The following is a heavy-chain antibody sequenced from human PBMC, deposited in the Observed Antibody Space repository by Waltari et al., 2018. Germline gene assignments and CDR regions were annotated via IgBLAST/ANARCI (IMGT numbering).Heavy chain of an antibody. CDR1: GFTFSSYS. V-gene: IGHV3-21*04. CDR3: ARLFSSGPHAY. Sequence: EVQLVESGGGLVKPGGSLRLSCAASGFTFSSYSMNWVRQAPGKGLEWVSSISSSSSYIYYADSVKGRFTISRDNAKNTLYLQMNSLRAEDTAVYYCARLFSSGPHAYWGQGTLVTVSS. CDR2: ISSSSSYI. D-gene: IGHD6-25*01. J-gene: IGHJ4*02.